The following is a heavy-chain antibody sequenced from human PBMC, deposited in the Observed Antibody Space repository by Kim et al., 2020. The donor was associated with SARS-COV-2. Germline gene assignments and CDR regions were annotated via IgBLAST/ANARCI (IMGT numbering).Heavy chain of an antibody. CDR1: GFTFDDYA. J-gene: IGHJ4*02. CDR2: ISWNSGSI. V-gene: IGHV3-9*01. D-gene: IGHD6-13*01. Sequence: GGSLRLSCAASGFTFDDYAMHWVRQAPGKGLEWVSGISWNSGSIGYADSVKGRFTISRDNAKNSLYLQMNSLRAEDTALYYCAKGRGIAAGPGLGHWGQGTLVTVSS. CDR3: AKGRGIAAGPGLGH.